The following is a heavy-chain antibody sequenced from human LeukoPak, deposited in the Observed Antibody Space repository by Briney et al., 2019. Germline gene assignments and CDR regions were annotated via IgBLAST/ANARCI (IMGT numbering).Heavy chain of an antibody. Sequence: AGSLTLSCAVSGFTFSSYAMSWVRQPPGKGLEWVSAISGSGTDTFYANSVKGRFTISTDNPKNTLYLQMNSLRAEDTAVYYCAKGGASSCSSPSDYWGQGTLVTVSS. J-gene: IGHJ4*02. D-gene: IGHD2-15*01. CDR3: AKGGASSCSSPSDY. CDR2: ISGSGTDT. CDR1: GFTFSSYA. V-gene: IGHV3-23*01.